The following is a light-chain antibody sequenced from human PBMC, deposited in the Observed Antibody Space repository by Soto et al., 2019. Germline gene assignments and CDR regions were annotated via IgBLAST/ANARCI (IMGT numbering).Light chain of an antibody. J-gene: IGKJ1*01. CDR2: WAS. V-gene: IGKV4-1*01. CDR1: QSVLYSSDNKNY. Sequence: VMTQSPDSLAVSLGERASVNCKSSQSVLYSSDNKNYLAWYQQKPGQPPKLLIDWASNRESGVPDRFSGSGSGTDFTLTISSLQAEDVAVYYCQQYYRSPPTFGQGTKVEIK. CDR3: QQYYRSPPT.